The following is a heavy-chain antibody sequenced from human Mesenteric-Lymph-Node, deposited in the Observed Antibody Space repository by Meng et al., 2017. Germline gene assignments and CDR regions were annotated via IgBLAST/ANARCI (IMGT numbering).Heavy chain of an antibody. Sequence: QPQLQESGPGRVKPSEALFPTGSVSGGSISTSGSYWGWLRQPPGKGLEWIGSIGHSGITYYTPSLKSRVTVSIDTSKSQFSLKLTSVTAADTAVYYCVRSSGWVRTGFDPWGQGTLVTVSS. CDR1: GGSISTSGSY. CDR2: IGHSGIT. CDR3: VRSSGWVRTGFDP. V-gene: IGHV4-39*01. J-gene: IGHJ5*02. D-gene: IGHD6-19*01.